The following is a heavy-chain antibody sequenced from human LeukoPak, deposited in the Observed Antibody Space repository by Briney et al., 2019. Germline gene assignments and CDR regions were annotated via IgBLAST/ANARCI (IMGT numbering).Heavy chain of an antibody. Sequence: PGGSLRLSCAASGFTVSTTYMSWVRQAPGKGLEWVSLIYVDGRTYYADSVKGRFTISRDNSKNTLYLQMNSLRAEDTAVYYCAKGPANIVVVVAANWFDPWGQGTLVTVSS. CDR2: IYVDGRT. CDR1: GFTVSTTY. V-gene: IGHV3-53*01. CDR3: AKGPANIVVVVAANWFDP. J-gene: IGHJ5*02. D-gene: IGHD2-15*01.